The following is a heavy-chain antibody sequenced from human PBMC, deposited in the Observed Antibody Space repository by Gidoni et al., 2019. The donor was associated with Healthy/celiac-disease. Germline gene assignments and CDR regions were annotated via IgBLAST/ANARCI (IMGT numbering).Heavy chain of an antibody. Sequence: QLQLQESGPGLVKPSETLSLTCTVSGGSISSSSYDWGWIRQPPGKGLEWIGSIYYSWSTYYNPSLKSRVTISVDTSKNQFSLKLSSVTAADTAVYYCARHEWDEAIIAVAGFDYWGQGTLVTVSS. CDR1: GGSISSSSYD. J-gene: IGHJ4*02. D-gene: IGHD6-19*01. CDR2: IYYSWST. V-gene: IGHV4-39*01. CDR3: ARHEWDEAIIAVAGFDY.